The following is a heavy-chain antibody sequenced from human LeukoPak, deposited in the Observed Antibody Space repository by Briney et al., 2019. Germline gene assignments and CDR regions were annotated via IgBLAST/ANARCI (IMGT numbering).Heavy chain of an antibody. CDR1: GFTFSSYE. CDR2: ISSSGSTI. V-gene: IGHV3-48*03. D-gene: IGHD3-16*01. Sequence: GGSLRLSCAASGFTFSSYEMNWVRQAPGKGLEWVSYISSSGSTIYYADSVKGRFTISRDNAKNSLYLQMNSLRAEDTAVYYCAREGMITFGGVSFDYWGQGTLVTVSS. J-gene: IGHJ4*02. CDR3: AREGMITFGGVSFDY.